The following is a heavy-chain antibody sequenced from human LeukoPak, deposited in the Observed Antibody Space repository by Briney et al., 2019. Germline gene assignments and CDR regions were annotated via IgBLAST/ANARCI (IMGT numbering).Heavy chain of an antibody. CDR1: GGSISSSSYY. CDR3: ASHIYQYFDILTGPGAFDI. Sequence: PSETLSLTCTVSGGSISSSSYYWGWIRQPPGKGLEWLGSIYYSGSTYYNPSLKSRVTISVDTSKNQFSLKLSSVTAADTAVYYCASHIYQYFDILTGPGAFDIWGQGTMVTVSS. CDR2: IYYSGST. J-gene: IGHJ3*02. V-gene: IGHV4-39*07. D-gene: IGHD3-9*01.